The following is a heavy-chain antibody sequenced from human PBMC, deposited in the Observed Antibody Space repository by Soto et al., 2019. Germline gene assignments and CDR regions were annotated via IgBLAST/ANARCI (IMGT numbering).Heavy chain of an antibody. CDR2: IRGSGDST. V-gene: IGHV3-23*01. J-gene: IGHJ4*02. CDR3: ASLPPCAADYLSGGVY. CDR1: GLTFSNYA. D-gene: IGHD3-3*01. Sequence: EVQLLESGGGLVQPGGSLRLSCAASGLTFSNYAMSWVRQAPGKGLEWVSAIRGSGDSTYSADSVKGRFTISRDNSKNTLYLQMNSLRAEDTAVYCWASLPPCAADYLSGGVYWGQGTLVTVSS.